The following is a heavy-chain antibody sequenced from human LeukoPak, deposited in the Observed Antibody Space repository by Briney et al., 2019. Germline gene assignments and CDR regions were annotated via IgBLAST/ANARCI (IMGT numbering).Heavy chain of an antibody. Sequence: PSETLSLTCTVSGFSISSGYSWGWVRQPPGKGLEWIATIHHSGTTHYNPSLKSRVTISVDTSKNQFSLKLNSMTAADTAVFYCARVNGGMSLTLANWFDPWGQGTLVTVSS. CDR1: GFSISSGYS. CDR3: ARVNGGMSLTLANWFDP. V-gene: IGHV4-38-2*02. J-gene: IGHJ5*02. D-gene: IGHD4/OR15-4a*01. CDR2: IHHSGTT.